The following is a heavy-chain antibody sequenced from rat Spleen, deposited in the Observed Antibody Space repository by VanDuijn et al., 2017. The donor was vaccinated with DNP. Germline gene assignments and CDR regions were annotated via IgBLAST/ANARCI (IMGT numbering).Heavy chain of an antibody. CDR1: GFSLTSYH. Sequence: QVQLKESGPGLVQPSQTLSLACTVSGFSLTSYHVHWVRQPSGKGLEWMGVIWTGGSTEYNSALKTRLSISRDTSKSQVLLKMNSLQTEDTAMYFCARTSYGSWGQGVMVTVSS. V-gene: IGHV2-30*01. J-gene: IGHJ2*01. CDR2: IWTGGST. CDR3: ARTSYGS. D-gene: IGHD1-11*01.